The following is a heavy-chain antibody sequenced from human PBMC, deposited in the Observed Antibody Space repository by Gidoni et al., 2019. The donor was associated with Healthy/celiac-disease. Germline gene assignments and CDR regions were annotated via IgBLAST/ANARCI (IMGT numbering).Heavy chain of an antibody. CDR2: IWYDGSNK. Sequence: QVQLVESGGGVVQPGRSLRLSWAASGFTFSSYGMHWVRQAPGKGLEWVAVIWYDGSNKYYADSVKGRFTISRDNSKNTLYLQMNSLRAEDTAVYYCAREAYDPPKLFQHWGQGTLVTVSS. CDR3: AREAYDPPKLFQH. CDR1: GFTFSSYG. V-gene: IGHV3-33*01. D-gene: IGHD1-1*01. J-gene: IGHJ1*01.